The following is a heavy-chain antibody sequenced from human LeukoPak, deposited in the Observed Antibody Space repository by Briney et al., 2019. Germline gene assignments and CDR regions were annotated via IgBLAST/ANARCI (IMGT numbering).Heavy chain of an antibody. D-gene: IGHD3-22*01. J-gene: IGHJ4*02. CDR1: GFTFSSYV. Sequence: GGSLRLSCAASGFTFSSYVMHWVRQAPGKGLEYVSAISSNGGTTYYANSVKGRFAISRDNSKNTLYLQMGSLRAEDMAVYYCARDRACYDSSVGGYFDYWGQGTLVTVSS. V-gene: IGHV3-64*01. CDR2: ISSNGGTT. CDR3: ARDRACYDSSVGGYFDY.